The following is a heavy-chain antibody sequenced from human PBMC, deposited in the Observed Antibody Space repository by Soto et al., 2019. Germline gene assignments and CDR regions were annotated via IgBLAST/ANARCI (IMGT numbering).Heavy chain of an antibody. CDR1: GGTFSSYA. D-gene: IGHD2-2*01. CDR2: IIPIFGTA. V-gene: IGHV1-69*12. CDR3: ATHSGRYCISTSCSNWFDP. J-gene: IGHJ5*02. Sequence: QVQLVQSGAEVKKPGSSVKVSCKASGGTFSSYAISWVRQAPGQGLEWMGGIIPIFGTANYAQKFQGRVTITADESTSTAYMELSSLRSEDTDVYYCATHSGRYCISTSCSNWFDPWGQGTLVTVSS.